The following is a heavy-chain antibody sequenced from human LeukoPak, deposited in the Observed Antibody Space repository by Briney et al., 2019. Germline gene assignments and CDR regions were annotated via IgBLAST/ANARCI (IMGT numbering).Heavy chain of an antibody. J-gene: IGHJ3*02. D-gene: IGHD3-3*01. V-gene: IGHV3-48*01. Sequence: GGSLRLSCAASGFTFSSYSMNWVRQAPGKGLEWVSYISSSSSTIYYADSVKGRFTISRDNAKNSLYLQMNSLRAEDTAVYYCARDEAYYDFWSGYYRGGAFDIWGQGTMVTVSS. CDR3: ARDEAYYDFWSGYYRGGAFDI. CDR2: ISSSSSTI. CDR1: GFTFSSYS.